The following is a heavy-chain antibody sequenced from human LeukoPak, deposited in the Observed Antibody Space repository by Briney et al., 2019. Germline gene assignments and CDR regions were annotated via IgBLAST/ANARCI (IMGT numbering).Heavy chain of an antibody. D-gene: IGHD2-2*01. CDR3: ASTRTLDYYGMDV. CDR2: IYYSGST. J-gene: IGHJ6*02. V-gene: IGHV4-59*08. Sequence: SETLSLTCTVSGGSTSSYYWSWIRQPPGKGLEWIGYIYYSGSTNYNPSLKSRVTISVDTSKNQFSLKLSSVTAADTAVYYCASTRTLDYYGMDVWGQGTTVTVSS. CDR1: GGSTSSYY.